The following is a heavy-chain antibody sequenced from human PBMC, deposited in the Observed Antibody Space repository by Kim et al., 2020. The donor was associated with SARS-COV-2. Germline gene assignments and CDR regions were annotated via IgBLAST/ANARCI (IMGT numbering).Heavy chain of an antibody. CDR1: GFTVSSNY. CDR3: ASRDFWSGYYW. J-gene: IGHJ4*02. D-gene: IGHD3-3*01. Sequence: GGSLRLSCAASGFTVSSNYMSWVRQAPGKGLEWVSVIYSGGSTYYADSVKGRFTISRDNSKNTLYLQMNSLRAEDTAVYYCASRDFWSGYYWWGQGTLVTVSS. CDR2: IYSGGST. V-gene: IGHV3-53*01.